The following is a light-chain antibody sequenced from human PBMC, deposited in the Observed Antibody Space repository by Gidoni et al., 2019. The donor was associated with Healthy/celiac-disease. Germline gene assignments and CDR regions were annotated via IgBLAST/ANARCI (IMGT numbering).Light chain of an antibody. J-gene: IGKJ3*01. CDR2: DAS. V-gene: IGKV1-33*01. Sequence: DIQMTQSPSASVGDRVTITCQASQDSSNYLNWYQQKPGKAPKLLIYDASNLETGVPSRFSGSGSGTDFTFTISSLQPEDIATYYCQQYDNLITFGPXTKVDIK. CDR3: QQYDNLIT. CDR1: QDSSNY.